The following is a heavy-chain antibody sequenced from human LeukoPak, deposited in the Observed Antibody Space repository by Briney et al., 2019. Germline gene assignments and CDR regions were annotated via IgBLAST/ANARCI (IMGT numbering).Heavy chain of an antibody. CDR2: IYPGGSDT. CDR3: ARQYSSGWFRHFDY. J-gene: IGHJ4*01. CDR1: GYSFINHY. Sequence: GASVKISCRSSGYSFINHYIGWVRRVPGKGPEWMGVIYPGGSDTTYSPSFRGQVVFSADRSTTTVYLQLTSLQASDTAIYYCARQYSSGWFRHFDYWGQGTLITVSS. D-gene: IGHD3-22*01. V-gene: IGHV5-51*01.